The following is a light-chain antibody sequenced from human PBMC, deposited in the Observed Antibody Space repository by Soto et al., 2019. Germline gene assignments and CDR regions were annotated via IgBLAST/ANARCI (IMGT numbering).Light chain of an antibody. CDR3: QSYDTSNQAVV. CDR1: SGHSSYA. Sequence: QSVLTQSPSASASLGASVKLTCTLSSGHSSYAIAWHQQQPEKGPRYLMKLNSDGSHSKGDGIPDRFSGSSSGAERYLTISSLQSEDEADYYCQSYDTSNQAVVFGGGTKLTVL. J-gene: IGLJ2*01. V-gene: IGLV4-69*01. CDR2: LNSDGSH.